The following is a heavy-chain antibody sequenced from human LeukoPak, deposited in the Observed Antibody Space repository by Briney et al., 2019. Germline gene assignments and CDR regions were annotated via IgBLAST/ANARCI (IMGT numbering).Heavy chain of an antibody. J-gene: IGHJ4*02. V-gene: IGHV1-18*01. CDR3: ARTAAAGPAPGDY. CDR2: ISGNNGNT. D-gene: IGHD6-13*01. CDR1: GYTFTSYG. Sequence: GASVTVSCKASGYTFTSYGISWVRQAPGQGLEWMGWISGNNGNTNYAQKLQGRVTMTTDTSTSTAYMELRSLRSDDTAVYYCARTAAAGPAPGDYWGQGTLVTVSS.